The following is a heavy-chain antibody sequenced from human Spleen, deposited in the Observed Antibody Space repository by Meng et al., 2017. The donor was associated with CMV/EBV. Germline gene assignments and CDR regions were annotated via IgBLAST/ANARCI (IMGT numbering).Heavy chain of an antibody. J-gene: IGHJ6*02. CDR3: ATGTYYCSSTSCYPDV. CDR2: MHSSGTT. D-gene: IGHD2-2*01. V-gene: IGHV4-39*07. CDR1: GGSISSSSHY. Sequence: GSLRLSCTVSGGSISSSSHYWGWIRQSPGKGLEWIGNMHSSGTTYYNPSLRSRVTISLDTSRNQFSLKVSSVTAADTAVYYCATGTYYCSSTSCYPDVWGQGTTVTVSS.